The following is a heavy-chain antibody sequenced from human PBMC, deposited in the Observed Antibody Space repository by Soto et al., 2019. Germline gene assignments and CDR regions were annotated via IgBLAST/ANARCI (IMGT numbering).Heavy chain of an antibody. V-gene: IGHV4-59*08. CDR1: GGSISGYY. Sequence: SQTLSLTCTVSGGSISGYYRRWSRQPPGRGLEYIGYIYSSGSSNYNPSLKSRVTMSVDTSKYQFSLKLNSVTDADTAVYYCARHYGSGSYPLDYWGRGTLVTVS. CDR2: IYSSGSS. J-gene: IGHJ4*02. CDR3: ARHYGSGSYPLDY. D-gene: IGHD3-10*01.